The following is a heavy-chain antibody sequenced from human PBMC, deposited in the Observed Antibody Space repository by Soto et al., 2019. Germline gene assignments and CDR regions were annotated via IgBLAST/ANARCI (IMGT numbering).Heavy chain of an antibody. J-gene: IGHJ4*02. Sequence: QVQLVESGGGVVQPGRSLRLSCAASGFTFNNYAMHWVRQAPGKGLEWVALISYDGSNKYYADSVKGRFTISRDNSKNTLYLQMNSLRAEDTAVYYCAREDYRGQGTLVTVSS. CDR1: GFTFNNYA. V-gene: IGHV3-30-3*01. CDR2: ISYDGSNK. CDR3: AREDY.